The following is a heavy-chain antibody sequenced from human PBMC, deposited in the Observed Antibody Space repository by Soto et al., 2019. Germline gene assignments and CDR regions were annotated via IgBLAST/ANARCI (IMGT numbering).Heavy chain of an antibody. CDR2: ISGSGGST. V-gene: IGHV3-23*01. CDR1: GFSFSSYA. D-gene: IGHD2-2*01. CDR3: AKASRAGVVGPAATYNWFDP. Sequence: GGSLRLSCAASGFSFSSYAMSWVRQAPGKGLEWVSAISGSGGSTYYADSVKGRFTISRDNSKNTLYLQMNSLRAEDTAVYYCAKASRAGVVGPAATYNWFDPWGQGSLVTVSS. J-gene: IGHJ5*02.